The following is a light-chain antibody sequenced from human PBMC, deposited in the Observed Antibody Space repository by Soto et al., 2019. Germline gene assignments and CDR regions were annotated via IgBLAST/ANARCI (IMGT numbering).Light chain of an antibody. CDR3: QQYNNWPPLT. J-gene: IGKJ4*01. Sequence: EIVMTQSPATLSVSPGERATISCRASQRVSSNLAWYQQKPGQAPRLIIYGASTRATGIPARFSGSGSGTEFTLTISSLQSEDFAVYYCQQYNNWPPLTFGGGTKVEIK. V-gene: IGKV3-15*01. CDR2: GAS. CDR1: QRVSSN.